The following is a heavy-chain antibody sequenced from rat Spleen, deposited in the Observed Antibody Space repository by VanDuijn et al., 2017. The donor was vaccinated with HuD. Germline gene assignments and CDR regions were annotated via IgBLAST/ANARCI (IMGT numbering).Heavy chain of an antibody. CDR1: GFTFSDYY. Sequence: EVQLVESDGGLVQPGGSLKLSCAASGFTFSDYYMAWVRQAPTQGLEWVASISYDGGSTFYRDSVKGRFTISRDDATSSLYLQMDSLRSEDTATYYCARSVFDYWGQGVMVTVSS. V-gene: IGHV5-20*01. CDR3: ARSVFDY. CDR2: ISYDGGST. J-gene: IGHJ2*01.